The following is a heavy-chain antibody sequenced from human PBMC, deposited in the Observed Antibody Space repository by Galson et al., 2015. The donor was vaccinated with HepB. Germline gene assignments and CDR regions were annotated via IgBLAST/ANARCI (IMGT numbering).Heavy chain of an antibody. Sequence: SVKVSCKASGYTFTGYYMHWVRQAPGQGLEWMGWINPNSGGTNYAQKFQGRVTMTRDTSISTAYMELSRLRSDDTAVYYCAREALAAAGTSWFDPWGQGTLVTVSS. CDR2: INPNSGGT. J-gene: IGHJ5*02. D-gene: IGHD6-13*01. V-gene: IGHV1-2*02. CDR3: AREALAAAGTSWFDP. CDR1: GYTFTGYY.